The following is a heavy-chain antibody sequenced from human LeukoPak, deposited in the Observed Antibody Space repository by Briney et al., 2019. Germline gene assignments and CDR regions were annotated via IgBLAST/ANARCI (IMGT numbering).Heavy chain of an antibody. CDR3: TRSLYSGTNSDY. Sequence: GGSLRLSCVASGFTFSDYSMDWVRQSPGKGLEWVASISSSTTYIFYADSVKGRFTISRDNAKNSLYLQMNSLRAEDTAVYYCTRSLYSGTNSDYWGQGTLVTVSS. D-gene: IGHD1-26*01. CDR1: GFTFSDYS. J-gene: IGHJ4*02. CDR2: ISSSTTYI. V-gene: IGHV3-21*01.